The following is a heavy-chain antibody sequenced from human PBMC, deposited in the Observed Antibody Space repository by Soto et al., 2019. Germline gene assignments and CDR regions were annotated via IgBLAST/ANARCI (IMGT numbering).Heavy chain of an antibody. CDR2: IIPILGIA. CDR1: GGTFSSYT. CDR3: ALAPGATWSSAAAQYNWFDP. D-gene: IGHD2-2*01. J-gene: IGHJ5*02. V-gene: IGHV1-69*02. Sequence: QVQLVQSGAEVKKPGSSVKVSCKASGGTFSSYTISWVRQAPGQGLEWMGRIIPILGIANYAQKFQGRVTITADKSTSTAYRELSSLRAEDTAVYYCALAPGATWSSAAAQYNWFDPWGQGTLVTVSS.